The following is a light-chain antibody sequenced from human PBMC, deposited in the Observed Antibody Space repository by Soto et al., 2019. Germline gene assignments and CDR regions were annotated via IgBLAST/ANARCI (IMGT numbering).Light chain of an antibody. J-gene: IGLJ3*02. CDR3: AGWDDSLRGHWV. V-gene: IGLV1-47*01. CDR1: SSNIGNNY. CDR2: KDN. Sequence: QSVLTQPPSVSAAPGQKVTISCSGSSSNIGNNYVSWYQQLPGMAPRLLIRKDNQRPSGVPDRFSGSKSGTSASLAISGLRSEDEADYYCAGWDDSLRGHWVFGGGTKLTVL.